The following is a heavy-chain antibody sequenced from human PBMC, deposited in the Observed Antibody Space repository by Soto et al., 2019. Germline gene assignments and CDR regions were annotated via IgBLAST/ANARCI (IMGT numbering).Heavy chain of an antibody. D-gene: IGHD3-9*01. CDR2: IHREGTNT. CDR1: GFSFSDFG. CDR3: AKDPSTGSADF. V-gene: IGHV3-23*01. Sequence: GGSLRLSCAASGFSFSDFGMTWVRQAPGKGLEWVSTIHREGTNTHYADPVKGRFTISRDNSKDTLYLEVNSLRAEDTAIYFCAKDPSTGSADFWGQGTLVTVSS. J-gene: IGHJ4*02.